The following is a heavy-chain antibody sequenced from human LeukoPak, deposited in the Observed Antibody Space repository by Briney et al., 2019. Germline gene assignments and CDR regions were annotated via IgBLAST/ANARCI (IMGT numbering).Heavy chain of an antibody. Sequence: SVKVSCKASGGTFSSYTISWVRQAPGQGLERMGRIIPILGIANYAQKFQGRVTITADKSTSTAYMELSSLRSEDTAVYYCASGWYSSGWYRGYNWFDPWGQGTLVTVSS. V-gene: IGHV1-69*02. CDR1: GGTFSSYT. D-gene: IGHD6-19*01. CDR3: ASGWYSSGWYRGYNWFDP. J-gene: IGHJ5*02. CDR2: IIPILGIA.